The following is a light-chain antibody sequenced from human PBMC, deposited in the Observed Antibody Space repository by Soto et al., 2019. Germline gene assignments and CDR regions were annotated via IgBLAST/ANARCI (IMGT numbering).Light chain of an antibody. V-gene: IGLV2-14*03. J-gene: IGLJ1*01. Sequence: QSALTQPASVSGSPGQSITISCTGTSSDVGHYNYVSWYQQHPGNAPKLMIYDVRLRPSGVSDRFSGSKSGNTASLTISGLQAEDDADYYCCSCTTTTSRVFGTGTKLTVL. CDR3: CSCTTTTSRV. CDR1: SSDVGHYNY. CDR2: DVR.